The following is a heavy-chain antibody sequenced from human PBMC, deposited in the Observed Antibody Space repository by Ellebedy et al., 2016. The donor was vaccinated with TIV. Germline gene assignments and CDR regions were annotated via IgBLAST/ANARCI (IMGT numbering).Heavy chain of an antibody. D-gene: IGHD2-15*01. CDR3: ARDSWGGSFLVANYFGS. J-gene: IGHJ4*02. CDR1: GFAFSRCA. Sequence: GGSLRLXXAASGFAFSRCAMHWVRQTPGKGLEWVATISYHGRNKFYADAVKGRFSISRDNSMNTLYLQANSLRAEDTAVYYCARDSWGGSFLVANYFGSWGQGTLVSVSS. CDR2: ISYHGRNK. V-gene: IGHV3-30*04.